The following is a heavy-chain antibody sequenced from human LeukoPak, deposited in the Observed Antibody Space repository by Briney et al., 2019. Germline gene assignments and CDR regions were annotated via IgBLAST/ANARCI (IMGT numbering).Heavy chain of an antibody. J-gene: IGHJ4*02. CDR2: INPNSGGT. CDR3: ARDPGSGSYGFDY. D-gene: IGHD1-26*01. Sequence: GASVKVSCKASGYTFTGYYMHWVRQAPGQGLEWMGCINPNSGGTDYAQKFQGRVTMTRNTSISTAYMELSRLRSDDTAVYYCARDPGSGSYGFDYWGQGTLVTVSS. CDR1: GYTFTGYY. V-gene: IGHV1-2*02.